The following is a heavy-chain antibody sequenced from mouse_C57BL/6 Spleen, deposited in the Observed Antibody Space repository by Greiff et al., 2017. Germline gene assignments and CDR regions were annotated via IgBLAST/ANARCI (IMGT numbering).Heavy chain of an antibody. V-gene: IGHV1-20*01. Sequence: VQLQQSGPELVKPGDSVKISCKASGYSFTGYFMNWVMQSHGKSLEWIGRINPYNGDTFYNQKFKGKATLTVDKSSSTAHMELRSLTSEDSAVYYCARSDYGSRDWYFDVWGTGTTVTVSS. CDR2: INPYNGDT. D-gene: IGHD1-1*01. J-gene: IGHJ1*03. CDR3: ARSDYGSRDWYFDV. CDR1: GYSFTGYF.